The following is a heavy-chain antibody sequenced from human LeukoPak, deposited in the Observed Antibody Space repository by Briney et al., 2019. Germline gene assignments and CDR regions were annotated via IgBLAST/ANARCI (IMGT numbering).Heavy chain of an antibody. CDR3: ARGNYDDSYAYGGDFDS. CDR2: MSNSGST. CDR1: GGAISSFY. D-gene: IGHD3-16*01. Sequence: PSETLSLTCSVSGGAISSFYWNWIRQPPGKGLECLGYMSNSGSTNYNPSLKSLLTISVDTSKNHLSLRLSSVTAADTAVYYCARGNYDDSYAYGGDFDSWGQGTLVTVSS. V-gene: IGHV4-59*01. J-gene: IGHJ4*02.